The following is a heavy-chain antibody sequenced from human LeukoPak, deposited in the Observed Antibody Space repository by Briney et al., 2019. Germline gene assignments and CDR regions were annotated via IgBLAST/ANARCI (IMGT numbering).Heavy chain of an antibody. Sequence: ASVTVSCTVSGYTLTELSMHWVRQAPGKGLEWMGGFDPEDGETIYAQKFQGRVTMTTDTSTSTAYMELRSLRSDDTAVYYCAREEGLGMDVWGQGTTVTVSS. CDR2: FDPEDGET. J-gene: IGHJ6*02. CDR3: AREEGLGMDV. CDR1: GYTLTELS. V-gene: IGHV1-24*01. D-gene: IGHD3/OR15-3a*01.